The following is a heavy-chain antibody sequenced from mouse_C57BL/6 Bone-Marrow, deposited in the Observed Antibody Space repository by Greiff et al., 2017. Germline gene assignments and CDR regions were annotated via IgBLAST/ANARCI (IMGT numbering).Heavy chain of an antibody. V-gene: IGHV1-4*01. CDR1: GYTFTSYT. D-gene: IGHD1-1*01. Sequence: QVQLQQSGAELARPGASVKMSCKASGYTFTSYTMHWVKQRPGQGLEWIGYINPSSGYTKYNQKFKDKATLTADKSSSTAYMQLSSLTSEDSAVYYCARPITTVYAMDYWGQGTSVTGSS. J-gene: IGHJ4*01. CDR2: INPSSGYT. CDR3: ARPITTVYAMDY.